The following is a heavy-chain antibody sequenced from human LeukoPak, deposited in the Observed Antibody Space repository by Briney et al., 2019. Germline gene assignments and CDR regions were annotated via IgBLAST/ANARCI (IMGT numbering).Heavy chain of an antibody. CDR2: IYHSGST. CDR1: GGSISSGGYS. V-gene: IGHV4-30-2*01. D-gene: IGHD3-10*01. J-gene: IGHJ4*02. CDR3: ALGTMKEWFGGLNY. Sequence: PSETLSLTCAVSGGSISSGGYSWSWIRQPPGKGLEWIGYIYHSGSTYYNPSLKSRVTISVDRSKNQFSLKLSSVTAADTAVYYCALGTMKEWFGGLNYWGQGTLVTVSS.